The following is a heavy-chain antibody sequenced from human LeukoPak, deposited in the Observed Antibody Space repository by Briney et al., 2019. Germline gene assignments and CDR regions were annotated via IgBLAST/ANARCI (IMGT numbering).Heavy chain of an antibody. V-gene: IGHV3-7*01. D-gene: IGHD1-26*01. CDR2: IKKDGSEK. Sequence: PGGSLRLSCVASELIFSDFCMTWVRHSRGKGLEWVATIKKDGSEKYYVDSVKDRFTISRDNAENTLYLHTTSLRAEDTAVYYCTRGGRYTSYYWQYWGPGTQVTVSS. CDR3: TRGGRYTSYYWQY. J-gene: IGHJ4*02. CDR1: ELIFSDFC.